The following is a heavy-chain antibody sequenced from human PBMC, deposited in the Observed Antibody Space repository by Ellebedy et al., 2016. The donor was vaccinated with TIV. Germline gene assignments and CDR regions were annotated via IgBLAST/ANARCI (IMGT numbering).Heavy chain of an antibody. CDR3: VGFGVFNL. J-gene: IGHJ5*02. V-gene: IGHV3-11*06. CDR1: GFTFSDYY. D-gene: IGHD3-3*01. Sequence: GESLKISCAASGFTFSDYYMSWIRQAPGKGLEWVSYISSSSSYTNYADSVKGRFTISRENAKNALFLQMDGLRVDDSAVYYCVGFGVFNLWGQGAPVTVSS. CDR2: ISSSSSYT.